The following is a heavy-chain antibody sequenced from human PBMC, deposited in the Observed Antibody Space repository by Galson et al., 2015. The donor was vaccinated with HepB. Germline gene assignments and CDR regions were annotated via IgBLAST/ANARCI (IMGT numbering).Heavy chain of an antibody. J-gene: IGHJ4*02. CDR3: VRGSFCAPTHCFSGALCDGGSCSRF. D-gene: IGHD2-15*01. V-gene: IGHV3-21*01. CDR2: ISGNSDYT. CDR1: GFTFSSYA. Sequence: SLRLSCAVSGFTFSSYAMDWVRHSPGKGLEWVSSISGNSDYTYYADSVKGRFTIARDNAKKTLYLQMNSLRAEDTAIYYCVRGSFCAPTHCFSGALCDGGSCSRFWGQGALVTVSS.